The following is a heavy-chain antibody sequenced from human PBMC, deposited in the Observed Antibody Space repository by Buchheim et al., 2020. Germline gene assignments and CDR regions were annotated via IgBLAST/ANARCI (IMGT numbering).Heavy chain of an antibody. CDR1: GGSISTYF. CDR3: ARHSGAWPHCFDY. V-gene: IGHV4-59*08. D-gene: IGHD6-25*01. CDR2: SHYSEST. J-gene: IGHJ4*02. Sequence: QVQLQESGPGLVKPSETLSLTCFVSGGSISTYFWSWLRQPPGKGLEWIAFSHYSESTKYHPSLKNRVTMSVDRSRNQFSLKMTSVTAADTAVYYCARHSGAWPHCFDYWGQGAL.